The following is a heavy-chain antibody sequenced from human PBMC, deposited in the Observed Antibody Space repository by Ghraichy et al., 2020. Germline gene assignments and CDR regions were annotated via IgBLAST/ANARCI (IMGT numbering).Heavy chain of an antibody. D-gene: IGHD2-15*01. CDR3: ARDAMGGGYCSGGSCYSDLLYYYYGMDV. Sequence: GGSLRLSCAASGFTVSSNYMSWVRQAPGKGLEWVSVIYSGGSTYYADSVKGRFTISRDNSKNTLYLQMNSLRAEDTAVYYCARDAMGGGYCSGGSCYSDLLYYYYGMDVWGQGTTVTVSS. CDR2: IYSGGST. CDR1: GFTVSSNY. V-gene: IGHV3-66*01. J-gene: IGHJ6*02.